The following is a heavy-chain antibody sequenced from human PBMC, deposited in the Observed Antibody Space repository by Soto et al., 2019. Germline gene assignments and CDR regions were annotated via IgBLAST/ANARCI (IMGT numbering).Heavy chain of an antibody. CDR2: ISSSSSTI. CDR1: GFTFSSYS. J-gene: IGHJ4*02. Sequence: GGSLRLSCAASGFTFSSYSMNWVRQAPGKGLEWVSYISSSSSTIYYADSVKGRFTISRDNAKNSLYLQMNSLRAEDTAVYYCARDNGNGGFLEWLLFDYWGQGTLVTVSS. V-gene: IGHV3-48*01. CDR3: ARDNGNGGFLEWLLFDY. D-gene: IGHD3-3*01.